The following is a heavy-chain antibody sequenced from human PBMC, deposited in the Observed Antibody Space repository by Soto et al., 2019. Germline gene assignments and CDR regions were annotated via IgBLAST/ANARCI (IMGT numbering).Heavy chain of an antibody. Sequence: SEPLSLTCNVSVGSIGSYFWNWIRQPPVKVLEWIGYIYSSGNTKYNPSLKSGVTMTVDMSQNQISLSLTSVTAADTAVYYCARGRPRDGYNSGHSDFDIWGQGTMVTVSS. CDR3: ARGRPRDGYNSGHSDFDI. J-gene: IGHJ3*02. V-gene: IGHV4-59*01. CDR1: VGSIGSYF. CDR2: IYSSGNT. D-gene: IGHD5-12*01.